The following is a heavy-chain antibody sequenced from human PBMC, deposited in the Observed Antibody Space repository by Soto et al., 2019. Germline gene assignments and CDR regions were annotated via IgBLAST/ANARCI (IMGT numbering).Heavy chain of an antibody. V-gene: IGHV3-15*01. CDR1: GFTFSNAW. J-gene: IGHJ4*02. CDR3: TTDPWIPSQEPMQNIDY. D-gene: IGHD2-2*03. CDR2: IKSKTDGGTT. Sequence: EVQLVESGGGLVKPGGSLRLSCAASGFTFSNAWMSWVRQAPGKGLEWVGRIKSKTDGGTTDYAAPVKGRFTISRDDSKNTLYLQMNSLKTEDTAVYYCTTDPWIPSQEPMQNIDYWGQGTLVTVSS.